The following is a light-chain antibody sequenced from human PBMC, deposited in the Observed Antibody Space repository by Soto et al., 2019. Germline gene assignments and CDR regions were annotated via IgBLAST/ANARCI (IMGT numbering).Light chain of an antibody. J-gene: IGKJ2*01. CDR3: QKYNSAPYT. V-gene: IGKV3-15*01. CDR1: QSISSN. CDR2: GAS. Sequence: EIVMTQSPATLSVSPGERATLSCRASQSISSNLAWYQQKPGQAPSLLIYGASARATGIPARFSGSGSGTEFTLTISSLQSEDVATYYCQKYNSAPYTFGQGTNLEL.